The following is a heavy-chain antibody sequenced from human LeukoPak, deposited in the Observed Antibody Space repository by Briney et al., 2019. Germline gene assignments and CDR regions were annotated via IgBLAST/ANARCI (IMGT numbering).Heavy chain of an antibody. CDR1: GGSFSGYY. CDR3: AREKPGYCSSWYRLRDKPAAGFDP. CDR2: ITHSGST. J-gene: IGHJ5*02. D-gene: IGHD6-13*01. Sequence: PSETLSLSCAVSGGSFSGYYWSWIRQTPGKGLEWSGEITHSGSTKYNPPLRSRVTISVDTSKNQFSLKLSSVTAADTAVYYCAREKPGYCSSWYRLRDKPAAGFDPWGQGTLATVS. V-gene: IGHV4-34*01.